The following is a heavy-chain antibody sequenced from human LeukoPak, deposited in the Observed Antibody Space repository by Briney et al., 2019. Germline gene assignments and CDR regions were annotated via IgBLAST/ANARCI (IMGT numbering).Heavy chain of an antibody. Sequence: GESLKISCKDSPYYFINFWIGWVRQMPGKGLEWMGIIYPADSDTRYNPSFQGHVTISADRSASTAYLQWHSLKASDTVIYYCARGINDEYFQSWGQGTLVTVSS. D-gene: IGHD2/OR15-2a*01. V-gene: IGHV5-51*01. CDR3: ARGINDEYFQS. CDR2: IYPADSDT. CDR1: PYYFINFW. J-gene: IGHJ1*01.